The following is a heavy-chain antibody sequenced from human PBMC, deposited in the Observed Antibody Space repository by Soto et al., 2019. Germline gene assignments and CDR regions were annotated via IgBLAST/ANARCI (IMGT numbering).Heavy chain of an antibody. Sequence: ETLSLTCTVSGGSISSYYWSWIRQPPGKGLEWIGYIYYSGSTNYNPSLKSRVTISVDTSKNQFSLKLSSVTAADTAVYYCARYSSGWYSGPFDYWGQGTLVTVSS. CDR2: IYYSGST. V-gene: IGHV4-59*01. CDR3: ARYSSGWYSGPFDY. CDR1: GGSISSYY. D-gene: IGHD6-19*01. J-gene: IGHJ4*02.